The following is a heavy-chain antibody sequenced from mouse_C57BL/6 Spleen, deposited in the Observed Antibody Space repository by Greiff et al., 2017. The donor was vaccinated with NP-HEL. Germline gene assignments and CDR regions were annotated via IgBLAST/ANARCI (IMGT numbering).Heavy chain of an antibody. D-gene: IGHD2-2*01. CDR1: GYSFTGYF. J-gene: IGHJ2*01. CDR2: INPYNGDT. CDR3: ARYYGYDGYYFDY. Sequence: VQLQQSGPELVKPGDSVKISCKASGYSFTGYFMNWVMQSHGKSLEWIGRINPYNGDTFYNQKFKGKATLTVDKSSSTAHMELRSLTSEDSAVYYCARYYGYDGYYFDYWGQGTTLTVSS. V-gene: IGHV1-20*01.